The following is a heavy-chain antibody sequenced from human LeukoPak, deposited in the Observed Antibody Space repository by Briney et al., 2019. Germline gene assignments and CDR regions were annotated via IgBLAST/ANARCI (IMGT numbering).Heavy chain of an antibody. J-gene: IGHJ5*02. V-gene: IGHV1-46*01. CDR2: INPSGGGT. Sequence: GASVKVSCKASGYTFTSYYMHWVRQAPGQGLEWMGIINPSGGGTSYAQKFQGRVTMTRDTSTSTVYMELSSLRSEDTAVYYCARGRSDYYDSSGPIRDWFDPWGQGTLVTVSS. CDR1: GYTFTSYY. D-gene: IGHD3-22*01. CDR3: ARGRSDYYDSSGPIRDWFDP.